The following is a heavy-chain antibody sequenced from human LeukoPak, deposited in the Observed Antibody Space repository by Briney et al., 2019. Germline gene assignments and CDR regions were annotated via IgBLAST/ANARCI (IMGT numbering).Heavy chain of an antibody. CDR1: GFTFSRYG. J-gene: IGHJ6*04. CDR3: AELGITMIGDV. CDR2: ISSSGSTI. D-gene: IGHD3-10*02. V-gene: IGHV3-48*03. Sequence: PGGSLRLSCAGSGFTFSRYGFNWVRQAPGKGLEWVSYISSSGSTIYYADSVKGRFTISRDNAKNSLYLQMNSLRAEDTAVYYCAELGITMIGDVWGKGTTVTISS.